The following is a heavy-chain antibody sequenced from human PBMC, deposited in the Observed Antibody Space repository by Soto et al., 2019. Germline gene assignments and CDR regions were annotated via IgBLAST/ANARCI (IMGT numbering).Heavy chain of an antibody. CDR2: VYSSGGT. CDR3: ARGQRFSDWFDP. CDR1: GGSMTSYY. Sequence: LSLTCTVSGGSMTSYYWTWIRQPAGKGLEWIGRVYSSGGTHYNPSLKSRVTISLDTSKNQFSLRLLSVTDADTAVYFCARGQRFSDWFDPWGQGTLVTVS. V-gene: IGHV4-4*07. D-gene: IGHD3-3*01. J-gene: IGHJ5*02.